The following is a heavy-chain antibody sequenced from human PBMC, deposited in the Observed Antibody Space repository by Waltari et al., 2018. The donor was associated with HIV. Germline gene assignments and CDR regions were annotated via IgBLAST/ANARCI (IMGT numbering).Heavy chain of an antibody. Sequence: QVQLQESGPGLAKPSETLSLTCTVSGGSIGSYYWSWFRRPPGKGLEWIGYIHYSGSTKFNPSLKSRVSTSVDTSNNQFSLKLTSVTPADTAVYYCARWATYYDGFDIWGQGTMVTVSS. J-gene: IGHJ3*02. CDR3: ARWATYYDGFDI. V-gene: IGHV4-59*01. CDR2: IHYSGST. D-gene: IGHD3-22*01. CDR1: GGSIGSYY.